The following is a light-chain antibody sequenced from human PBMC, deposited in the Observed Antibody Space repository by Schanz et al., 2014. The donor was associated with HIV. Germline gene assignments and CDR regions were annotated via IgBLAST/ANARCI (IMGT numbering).Light chain of an antibody. J-gene: IGLJ3*02. Sequence: QSVLTQPPSVSAAPGQRVTIPCSGSSSNIGNNYVSWYQQFPGTAPKLLIYDNYQRPSGVPDRFSGSKSGTSASLAITGLQAEDEADYYCQSYDSSLRAVVFGGGTKLTVL. CDR2: DNY. CDR1: SSNIGNNY. CDR3: QSYDSSLRAVV. V-gene: IGLV1-51*01.